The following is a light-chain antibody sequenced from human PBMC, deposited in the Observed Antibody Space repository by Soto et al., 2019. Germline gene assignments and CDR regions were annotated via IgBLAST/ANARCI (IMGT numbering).Light chain of an antibody. J-gene: IGLJ1*01. CDR3: NSYSSSTTLYL. CDR2: DVS. V-gene: IGLV2-14*01. Sequence: QSVLTQPASVSGSPGQSITISCTGTSSDVGGYNYVSWYQQHPGKAPKLMISDVSNRPSGVSIRFSGSKSGNTASLTISGLQAEHAADYYCNSYSSSTTLYLFGTGTKVTVL. CDR1: SSDVGGYNY.